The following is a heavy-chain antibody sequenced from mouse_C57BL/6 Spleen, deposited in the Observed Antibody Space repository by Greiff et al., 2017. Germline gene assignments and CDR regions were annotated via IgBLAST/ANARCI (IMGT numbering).Heavy chain of an antibody. CDR1: GFTFSDYG. Sequence: EVKVVESGGGLVKPGGSLKLSCAASGFTFSDYGMHWVRQAPEKGLEWVAYISSGSSTIYYAETVQGRFTISRDNAKNTLFLQMTSLRSEDTAMYYCAKIYGNYEGAMGYWGQGTSVTVSS. CDR2: ISSGSSTI. J-gene: IGHJ4*01. V-gene: IGHV5-17*01. D-gene: IGHD2-1*01. CDR3: AKIYGNYEGAMGY.